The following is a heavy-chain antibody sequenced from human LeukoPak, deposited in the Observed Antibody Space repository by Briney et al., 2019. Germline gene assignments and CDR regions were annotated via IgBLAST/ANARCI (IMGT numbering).Heavy chain of an antibody. Sequence: ASVKVSCKASGYTFTSYDINWVRQATGQGLEWMGWMNPNSGNTGYAQKFQGRVTTTRNTSISTAYMELSSLRSEDTAVYYCARHSPYYYYYGMDVWGQGTTVTVSS. J-gene: IGHJ6*02. CDR1: GYTFTSYD. CDR2: MNPNSGNT. D-gene: IGHD3-3*02. CDR3: ARHSPYYYYYGMDV. V-gene: IGHV1-8*01.